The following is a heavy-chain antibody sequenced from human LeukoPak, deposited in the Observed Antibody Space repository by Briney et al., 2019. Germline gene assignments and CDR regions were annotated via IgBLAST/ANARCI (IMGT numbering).Heavy chain of an antibody. CDR1: GYSISSGYY. V-gene: IGHV4-38-2*02. CDR2: IYHRGDT. CDR3: ARLSVSLNAFDM. Sequence: SETLSLTCTVSGYSISSGYYWSWIRQPPGKGLEWIGNIYHRGDTYYNGSLHSRVTISLDTSNNQFSLKLSSVTAADTAMFYCARLSVSLNAFDMWGQGTLVTVSS. J-gene: IGHJ3*02.